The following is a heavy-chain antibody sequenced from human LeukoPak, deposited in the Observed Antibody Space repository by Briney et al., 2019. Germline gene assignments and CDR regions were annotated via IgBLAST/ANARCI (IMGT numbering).Heavy chain of an antibody. CDR1: GGSFSGYY. CDR3: ARGRLLTGNYYYYYMDV. Sequence: SETLSLTCAVYGGSFSGYYWSWIRQPPGKGLEWIGEINHSGSTNYNPSLKSRVTIPVDTSKNQFSLKLSSVTAADTAVYYCARGRLLTGNYYYYYMDVWGKGTTVTVSS. D-gene: IGHD7-27*01. CDR2: INHSGST. V-gene: IGHV4-34*01. J-gene: IGHJ6*03.